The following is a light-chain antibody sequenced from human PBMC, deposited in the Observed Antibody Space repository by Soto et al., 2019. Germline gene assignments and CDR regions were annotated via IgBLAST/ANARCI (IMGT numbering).Light chain of an antibody. V-gene: IGKV3-20*01. CDR3: QQYGSSPRT. CDR2: GAS. J-gene: IGKJ1*01. Sequence: IVLTQSPGTLSLCQGERATLSCRTSQSVSNNYLAWYQQKPGQAPRLXIYGASTRATGIPASFSGSGSGTDFTLTISRLEPEDFAVYYCQQYGSSPRTFGQGTKVDIK. CDR1: QSVSNNY.